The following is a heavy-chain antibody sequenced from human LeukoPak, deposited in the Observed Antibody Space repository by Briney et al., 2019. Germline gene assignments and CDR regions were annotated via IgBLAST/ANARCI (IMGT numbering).Heavy chain of an antibody. CDR2: ISAYSGNT. CDR1: GYTFTSYG. Sequence: GASVKVSCKASGYTFTSYGISWVRQAPGQGLDWMGWISAYSGNTNYAQKLQGRVTMTTDTSTSTAYMELRSLRADDTAVYYCARTSTVAEDWFDPWGQGTLVTVSS. D-gene: IGHD4-23*01. J-gene: IGHJ5*02. V-gene: IGHV1-18*01. CDR3: ARTSTVAEDWFDP.